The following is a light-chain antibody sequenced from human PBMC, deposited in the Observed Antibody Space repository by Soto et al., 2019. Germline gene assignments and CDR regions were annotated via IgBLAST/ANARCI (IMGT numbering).Light chain of an antibody. J-gene: IGLJ1*01. V-gene: IGLV2-8*01. CDR1: SSDVGSYNF. CDR2: EVS. CDR3: SSYITSNTRQIV. Sequence: QSVLNQPPSASGSPGESVTISCTGTSSDVGSYNFVSWYQQRPGKAPKFVISEVSKRPSGVPDRFSGSKSGNTASLTVSGLQAEDEADYYCSSYITSNTRQIVFGTGTKVTVL.